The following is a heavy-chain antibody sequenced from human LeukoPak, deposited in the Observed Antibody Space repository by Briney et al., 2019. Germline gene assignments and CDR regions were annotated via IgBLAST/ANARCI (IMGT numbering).Heavy chain of an antibody. V-gene: IGHV4-59*12. D-gene: IGHD5-18*01. Sequence: SETLSLTCTVSGGSINGYYWTWIGQSPGKGLEWIGYVYYSGSSNYNPSLKSRVTISVDTSKNQFSLKLSSVTAADTAVYYCASRDTATGLDWGQGTLVTVSS. CDR2: VYYSGSS. CDR3: ASRDTATGLD. CDR1: GGSINGYY. J-gene: IGHJ4*02.